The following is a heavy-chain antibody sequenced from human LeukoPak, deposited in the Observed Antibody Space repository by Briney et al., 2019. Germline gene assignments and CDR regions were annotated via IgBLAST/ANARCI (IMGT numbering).Heavy chain of an antibody. Sequence: KPGGSLRLSCAASGFTFSTYSMNWVRQAPGKGLEWVSSISSGSSYIYYADSVKGRFTISRDNAKNTLYLQMNRLRAEDTAVYYCARERIRLEMATIYNYFDYWGQGTLVTVSS. CDR1: GFTFSTYS. CDR3: ARERIRLEMATIYNYFDY. V-gene: IGHV3-21*01. J-gene: IGHJ4*02. CDR2: ISSGSSYI. D-gene: IGHD5-24*01.